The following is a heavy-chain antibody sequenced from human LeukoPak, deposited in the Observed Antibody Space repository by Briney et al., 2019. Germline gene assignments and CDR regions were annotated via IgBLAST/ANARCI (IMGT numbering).Heavy chain of an antibody. D-gene: IGHD1-26*01. V-gene: IGHV3-7*01. CDR1: GFTFSSYW. CDR3: ARGSYSQAYSWFDP. Sequence: PGGSLRLSCAASGFTFSSYWMSWVRQAPGKGLEGVANIKQDGSEKYYVDSVKGRFTISRDNAKNSLYLQMNSLRAEDTAVYYCARGSYSQAYSWFDPWGQGPLVTVSS. CDR2: IKQDGSEK. J-gene: IGHJ5*02.